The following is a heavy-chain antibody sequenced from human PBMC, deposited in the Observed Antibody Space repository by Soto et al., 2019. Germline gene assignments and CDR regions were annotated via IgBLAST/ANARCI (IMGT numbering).Heavy chain of an antibody. D-gene: IGHD6-6*01. CDR2: IYYSGST. Sequence: SETLSLTCTVSGGSISSGGYYWSWIRQHPGKGLEWIGYIYYSGSTYYNPSLKSRVTISVDTSKNQFSLKLSSVTAADTAVYYCARGTARQEIDYWGQGTLVTVSS. J-gene: IGHJ4*02. CDR3: ARGTARQEIDY. CDR1: GGSISSGGYY. V-gene: IGHV4-31*03.